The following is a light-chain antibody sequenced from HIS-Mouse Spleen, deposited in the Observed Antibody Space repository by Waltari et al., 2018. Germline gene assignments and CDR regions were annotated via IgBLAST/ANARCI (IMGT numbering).Light chain of an antibody. Sequence: SYELTQPPSVSVSPGQTARITCSGDALPKQYAYWYQQKPGQAPGLVIYKDSGRPSGIPERFSGSSSGTTVTLTIRGVQAEDEADYYCQSADSSGTYGVFGGGTKLTVL. CDR2: KDS. V-gene: IGLV3-25*03. CDR3: QSADSSGTYGV. J-gene: IGLJ3*02. CDR1: ALPKQY.